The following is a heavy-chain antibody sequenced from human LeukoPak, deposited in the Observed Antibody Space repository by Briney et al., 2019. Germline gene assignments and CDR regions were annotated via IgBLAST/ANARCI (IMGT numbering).Heavy chain of an antibody. D-gene: IGHD3-10*01. Sequence: PGRSLRLSCTASGFTFGDYAMSWVRQAPGKGLEWVGFIRSKAYGGTTEYAASVKGRFTISRDDSKSIAYLQMNSLKTVDTAVYYCTRDYGSGSYRRYYFDYWGQGTLVTVSS. V-gene: IGHV3-49*04. CDR2: IRSKAYGGTT. CDR3: TRDYGSGSYRRYYFDY. J-gene: IGHJ4*02. CDR1: GFTFGDYA.